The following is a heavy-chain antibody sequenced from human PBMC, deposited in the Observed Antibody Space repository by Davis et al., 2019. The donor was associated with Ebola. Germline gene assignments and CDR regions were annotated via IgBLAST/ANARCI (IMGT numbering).Heavy chain of an antibody. J-gene: IGHJ6*02. D-gene: IGHD3-10*01. CDR2: IRSKAYGGTT. V-gene: IGHV3-49*04. Sequence: GESLKISCTASGFTFGDYAMSWVRQAPGKGLEWVGFIRSKAYGGTTEYAASVKGRFTISRDDSKSIAYLQMNSLKTEDTAVYYCTRDLRINMVRGVIGYYYYYGMDVWGQGTTVTVSS. CDR1: GFTFGDYA. CDR3: TRDLRINMVRGVIGYYYYYGMDV.